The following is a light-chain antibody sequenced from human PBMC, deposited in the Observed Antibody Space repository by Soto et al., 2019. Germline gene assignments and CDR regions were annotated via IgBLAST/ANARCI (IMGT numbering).Light chain of an antibody. Sequence: EIVLTQSPATLSLSPGERATLSCRASQSVSGYLTWYQQKPGQAPRLLIYDASNRATGIPARFSGSGSGTDFTLTISSLEPEDFAIYYCQQRFTWPLTFGGGTKVEIK. J-gene: IGKJ4*01. V-gene: IGKV3-11*01. CDR1: QSVSGY. CDR2: DAS. CDR3: QQRFTWPLT.